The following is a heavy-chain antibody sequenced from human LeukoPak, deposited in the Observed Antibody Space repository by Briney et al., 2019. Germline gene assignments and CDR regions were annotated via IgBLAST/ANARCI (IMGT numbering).Heavy chain of an antibody. J-gene: IGHJ4*02. Sequence: ASVKVSCKASGYTFTGYYMHWVRQAPGQGLEWMGRINPNSGGTNYAQKFQGRVTMTRDTSISTTYMELSRLRSDDTAVYYCARDLSSSGWSRYYFDYWGQGTLVTVSS. V-gene: IGHV1-2*06. CDR1: GYTFTGYY. CDR2: INPNSGGT. CDR3: ARDLSSSGWSRYYFDY. D-gene: IGHD6-19*01.